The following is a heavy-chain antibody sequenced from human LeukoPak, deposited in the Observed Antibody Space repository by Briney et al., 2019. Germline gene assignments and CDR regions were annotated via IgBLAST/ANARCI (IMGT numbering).Heavy chain of an antibody. CDR1: GFTFSDSW. CDR3: VRGGSAFDV. J-gene: IGHJ3*01. CDR2: IEVDGGVQ. V-gene: IGHV3-7*01. Sequence: GGSLRLSCAASGFTFSDSWMSWVRQAPGKGLGWVANIEVDGGVQNYVDSVKGRFSISRDNAKNSLYLQMNSLRAEDTAVYYCVRGGSAFDVWGQGTMVTVSS.